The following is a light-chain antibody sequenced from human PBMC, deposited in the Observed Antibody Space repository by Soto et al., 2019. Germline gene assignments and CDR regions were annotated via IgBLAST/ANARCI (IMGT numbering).Light chain of an antibody. CDR1: SSDVGGYDY. CDR3: SSYAGSNTDVV. Sequence: QSALTQPPSASGSPGQSVTISCTGTSSDVGGYDYVSWYQQHPGKAPKLMIYEVTKRASGVPDRFSGSKSGNTASLTVSGLQAEDEADYSCSSYAGSNTDVVFGGGTKLTVL. J-gene: IGLJ2*01. CDR2: EVT. V-gene: IGLV2-8*01.